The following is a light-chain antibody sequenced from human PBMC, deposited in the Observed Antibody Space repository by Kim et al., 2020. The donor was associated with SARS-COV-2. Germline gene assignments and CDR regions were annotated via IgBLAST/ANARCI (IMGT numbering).Light chain of an antibody. Sequence: QRVTISCTGTSSNIGAFYDVHWYQLLPGAAPKLLIFDNVNRPSGVPDRFSGSKSGSSASLVITGLQAEDEADYYCQSYDRSLGGSVFGGGTKLTVL. CDR1: SSNIGAFYD. CDR3: QSYDRSLGGSV. J-gene: IGLJ3*02. V-gene: IGLV1-40*01. CDR2: DNV.